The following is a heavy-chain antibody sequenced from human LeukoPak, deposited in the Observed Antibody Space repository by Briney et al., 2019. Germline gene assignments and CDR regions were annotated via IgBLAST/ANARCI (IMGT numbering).Heavy chain of an antibody. CDR1: GFIFSSYS. Sequence: GGSLRLSCAASGFIFSSYSMNWVRQAPGKGLEWVSSISSSSTYIYYADSVKGRFTISRDNAKNSLYLQMNSLRAEDTAVYYCAKEGFGSGEGYWGQGTLVTVSS. J-gene: IGHJ4*02. CDR3: AKEGFGSGEGY. V-gene: IGHV3-21*04. CDR2: ISSSSTYI. D-gene: IGHD3-10*01.